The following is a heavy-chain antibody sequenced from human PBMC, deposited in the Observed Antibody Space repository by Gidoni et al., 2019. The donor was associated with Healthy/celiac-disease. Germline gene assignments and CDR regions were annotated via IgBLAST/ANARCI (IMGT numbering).Heavy chain of an antibody. J-gene: IGHJ4*02. CDR3: ARLRNYLGSSGYYY. CDR2: MNPNSGNT. D-gene: IGHD3-22*01. V-gene: IGHV1-8*01. CDR1: GYTFTSFD. Sequence: QVQLVQSGAEVKKPGASVKVSCKASGYTFTSFDFNWVRQATGQGLEWMGWMNPNSGNTGYAQKFQGRVTMTRNTSISTAYLELSSLRSEDTAVYYCARLRNYLGSSGYYYWGQGTLVTVSS.